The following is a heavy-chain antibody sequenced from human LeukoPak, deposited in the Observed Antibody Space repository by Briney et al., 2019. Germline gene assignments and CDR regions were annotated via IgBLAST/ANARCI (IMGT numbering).Heavy chain of an antibody. CDR3: ARDQPVRGVPDY. J-gene: IGHJ4*02. CDR2: IWYDGSNK. CDR1: GFTFSSYG. D-gene: IGHD3-10*01. V-gene: IGHV3-33*01. Sequence: GGSLRLSCAASGFTFSSYGMHWVRQAPGKGLEWVAVIWYDGSNKYYADSVKGRFTISRDNSKNTLYLQMNSLGAEDTAVHYCARDQPVRGVPDYWGQGTLVTVSS.